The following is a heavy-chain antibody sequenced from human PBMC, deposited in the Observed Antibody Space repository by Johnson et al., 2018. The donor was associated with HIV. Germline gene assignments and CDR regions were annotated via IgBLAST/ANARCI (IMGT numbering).Heavy chain of an antibody. CDR2: ISYDGSNK. D-gene: IGHD3-3*01. CDR3: GGTPFNFWSGDNREGDAFDV. CDR1: GFTFSSYG. J-gene: IGHJ3*01. Sequence: VQLVESGGGVVQPGRSLRLSCAASGFTFSSYGMHWVRQAPGKGLEWVAVISYDGSNKYYADSVKGRFTISRDNSKNTLYLQMNSLRSEDTAVSGAGGTPFNFWSGDNREGDAFDVWGQGTKVTVSS. V-gene: IGHV3-30*03.